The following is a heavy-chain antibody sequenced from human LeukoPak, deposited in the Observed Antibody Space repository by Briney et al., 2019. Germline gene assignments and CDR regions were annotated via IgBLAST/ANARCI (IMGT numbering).Heavy chain of an antibody. Sequence: GGSLRLSCAASGFTLSNYAMSWVRQAPGKELEWVSAISGSGSSTYYADSVKGRFTISRDNSKNTLYLQMNSLRAEDTAVYYCAREEEAYSGSRIDYWGQGTLVTVSS. CDR2: ISGSGSST. CDR3: AREEEAYSGSRIDY. J-gene: IGHJ4*02. CDR1: GFTLSNYA. V-gene: IGHV3-23*01. D-gene: IGHD1-26*01.